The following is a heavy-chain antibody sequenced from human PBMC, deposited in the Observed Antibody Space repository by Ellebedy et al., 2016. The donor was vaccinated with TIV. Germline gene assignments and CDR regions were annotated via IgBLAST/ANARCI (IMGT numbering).Heavy chain of an antibody. CDR2: ITWSSSIL. Sequence: PGGSLRLSCVASGFSFDAYSMHWVRHVQGKGLQWVAGITWSSSILDYADSVKGRFSISRDNANTSLYLHMHNVRSDDTAFYFCAKSLLPGRAIRCLDDWGRGTLVTVSS. V-gene: IGHV3-9*01. CDR1: GFSFDAYS. J-gene: IGHJ4*02. CDR3: AKSLLPGRAIRCLDD. D-gene: IGHD2-15*01.